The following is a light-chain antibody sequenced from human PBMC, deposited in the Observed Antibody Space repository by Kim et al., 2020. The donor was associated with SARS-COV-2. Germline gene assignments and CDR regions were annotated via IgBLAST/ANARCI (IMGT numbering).Light chain of an antibody. CDR3: QAWDSSTVV. Sequence: VSPGQRDRMAWSGDRVGGKCGGWYGQKPGQGPVLGIYRESKRRSGIPEGLSGSNAGNTATVAISGAQAMDGADYYGQAWDSSTVVLGGGTELTVL. CDR2: RES. V-gene: IGLV3-1*01. CDR1: RVGGKC. J-gene: IGLJ2*01.